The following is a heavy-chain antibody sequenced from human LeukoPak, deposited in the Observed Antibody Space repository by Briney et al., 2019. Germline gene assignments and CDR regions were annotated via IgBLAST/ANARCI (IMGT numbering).Heavy chain of an antibody. J-gene: IGHJ4*02. V-gene: IGHV1-69*05. Sequence: SVKVSCKASGGTFSSYAISWVRQAPGQGLEWMGGIIPIFGTANYAQKFQGRVTITTDESTSTAYMELSSLRSEDTAVYYCLGYILTGHYPSCWGQGTLVTVSS. CDR2: IIPIFGTA. D-gene: IGHD3-9*01. CDR3: LGYILTGHYPSC. CDR1: GGTFSSYA.